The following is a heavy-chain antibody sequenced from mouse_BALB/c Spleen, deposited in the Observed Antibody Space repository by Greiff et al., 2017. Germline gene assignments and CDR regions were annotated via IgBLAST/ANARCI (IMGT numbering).Heavy chain of an antibody. V-gene: IGHV5-9-3*01. J-gene: IGHJ4*01. CDR2: ISSGGSYT. Sequence: EVQLVESGGGLVKPGGSLKLSCAASGFTFSSYAMSWVRQTPEKRLEWVATISSGGSYTYYPDSVKGRFTISRDNAKNTLYLQMSSLRSEDTAMYYCARRGGNYAMDYWGQGTSVTVSS. CDR3: ARRGGNYAMDY. CDR1: GFTFSSYA.